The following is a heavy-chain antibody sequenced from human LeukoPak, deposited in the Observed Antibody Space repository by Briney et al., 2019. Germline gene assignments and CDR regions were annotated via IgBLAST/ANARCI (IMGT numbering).Heavy chain of an antibody. CDR1: GGSISSGDYY. CDR3: ARDSGSSSSLDY. D-gene: IGHD6-13*01. Sequence: PSETLSLTCTVSGGSISSGDYYWSWIRQPPGKGLEWIGYIYYSGSTYYNPSLKSRVTISVDTSKNQFSLKLSSVTAADTAVYYCARDSGSSSSLDYWGQGTLVTVSS. V-gene: IGHV4-30-4*01. CDR2: IYYSGST. J-gene: IGHJ4*02.